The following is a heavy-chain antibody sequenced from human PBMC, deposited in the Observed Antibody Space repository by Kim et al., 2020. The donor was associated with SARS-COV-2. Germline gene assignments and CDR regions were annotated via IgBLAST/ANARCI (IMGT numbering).Heavy chain of an antibody. CDR2: IYYSGVT. V-gene: IGHV4-39*01. J-gene: IGHJ4*02. D-gene: IGHD6-6*01. CDR3: ARLEGLYSSSSLKYFDS. Sequence: SETLSLTRTVSGGSISSISHYWVWIRHSPGKGLEWIGSIYYSGVTYYRPSLNSRVTISVDTSKNQFSLKLSSVTAADTAVYYCARLEGLYSSSSLKYFDSWGQGTLVTVSS. CDR1: GGSISSISHY.